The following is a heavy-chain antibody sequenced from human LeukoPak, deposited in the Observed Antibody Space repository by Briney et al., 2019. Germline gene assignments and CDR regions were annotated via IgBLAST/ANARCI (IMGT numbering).Heavy chain of an antibody. V-gene: IGHV3-23*01. CDR1: GFTFSNYA. J-gene: IGHJ3*02. Sequence: GGSLRLSCAASGFTFSNYAMGWLRQAPGKGLEWVSAISGSGGSTYYADSVKGRFTISRDNSKNTLYLQMNSLRAEDTAVYYCAKDGGAIGAFDIWGQGTMVTVSS. D-gene: IGHD4-17*01. CDR3: AKDGGAIGAFDI. CDR2: ISGSGGST.